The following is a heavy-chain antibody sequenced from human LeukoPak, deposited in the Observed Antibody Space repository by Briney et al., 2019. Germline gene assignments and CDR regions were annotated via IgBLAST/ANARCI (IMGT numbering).Heavy chain of an antibody. CDR2: MYYSGST. J-gene: IGHJ4*02. CDR1: GGSISNYY. D-gene: IGHD3-3*01. CDR3: ASSHPLGSNNDYYTPFDY. V-gene: IGHV4-59*01. Sequence: MASETLSLTCTVSGGSISNYYWSWIRQPPGKGLEWIGYMYYSGSTNYNPSLKSRVTISVDTSKNQFSLKLSSVTAADTAAYYCASSHPLGSNNDYYTPFDYWGQGTLVTVSS.